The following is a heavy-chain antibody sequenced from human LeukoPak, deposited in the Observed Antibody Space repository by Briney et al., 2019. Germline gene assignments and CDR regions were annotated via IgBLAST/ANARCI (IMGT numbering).Heavy chain of an antibody. Sequence: GGSLRLSCAASGFIFYSYSMNWVRQAPGKGLEWVSYISSGGSMINYADSVRGRFAISRDNANNSLYLQMNSLRADDTAVYYCARDIAPSAIPDAFDFWGLGAMVTVS. CDR3: ARDIAPSAIPDAFDF. V-gene: IGHV3-48*01. J-gene: IGHJ3*01. CDR1: GFIFYSYS. CDR2: ISSGGSMI. D-gene: IGHD2-2*02.